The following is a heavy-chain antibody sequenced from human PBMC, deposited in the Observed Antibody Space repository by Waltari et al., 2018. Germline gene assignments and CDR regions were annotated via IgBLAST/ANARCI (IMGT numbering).Heavy chain of an antibody. Sequence: EVQLVESGGGLVQPGGSLRLSCAASGFTFSSYWMSWVRQAPGKGLEWVANIKQDGSEKYYVDSVKGRFTISRDNAKNSLYLQMNSLRAEDTAVYYCARSITIFGVVIIGNDAFDIWGQGTMVTVSS. V-gene: IGHV3-7*01. CDR3: ARSITIFGVVIIGNDAFDI. D-gene: IGHD3-3*01. CDR1: GFTFSSYW. J-gene: IGHJ3*02. CDR2: IKQDGSEK.